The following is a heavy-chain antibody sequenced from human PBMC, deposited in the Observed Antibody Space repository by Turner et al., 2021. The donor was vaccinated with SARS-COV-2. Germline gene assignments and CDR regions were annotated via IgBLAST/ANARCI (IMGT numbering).Heavy chain of an antibody. Sequence: QVQLVQSGAEVKKPGASVKVSCKASGYSLTGYYIHWVRQAPGQGLEWMGWSNPDNGDSYHAQKFQGRITMTRDTSLNTAYMELITLRSDDTAEYYCSMGRDDLNMHVWGQGTMVIVSS. V-gene: IGHV1-2*02. D-gene: IGHD1-1*01. J-gene: IGHJ6*02. CDR3: SMGRDDLNMHV. CDR2: SNPDNGDS. CDR1: GYSLTGYY.